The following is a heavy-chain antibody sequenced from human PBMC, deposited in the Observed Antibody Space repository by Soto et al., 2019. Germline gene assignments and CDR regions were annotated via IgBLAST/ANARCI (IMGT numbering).Heavy chain of an antibody. D-gene: IGHD1-26*01. CDR2: IYYSGRT. V-gene: IGHV4-59*01. CDR1: GGSISSYY. J-gene: IGHJ4*02. Sequence: QVQLQESGPGLVKPSETLSLTCTVSGGSISSYYWSWIRQPPGKGLEWIGYIYYSGRTHYNPSLKSRVTISVDTSKNQFSLKLNSVTAADTAGYYCAIGGGSPDYWGQGTLVTVSS. CDR3: AIGGGSPDY.